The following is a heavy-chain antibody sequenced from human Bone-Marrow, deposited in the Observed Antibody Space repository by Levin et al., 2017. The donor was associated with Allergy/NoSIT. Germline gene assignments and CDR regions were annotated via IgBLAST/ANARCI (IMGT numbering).Heavy chain of an antibody. J-gene: IGHJ4*02. CDR3: AKGQVARTTARSLDY. Sequence: GESLKISCTVSGFTFSIYSINWVRQAPGKGLEWVSSITSSGGSTYCADSVKGRFTISRDNPQNTLYLQMNSLRAEDTAVYYCAKGQVARTTARSLDYWGQGTLVTVSS. V-gene: IGHV3-23*01. D-gene: IGHD1-14*01. CDR2: ITSSGGST. CDR1: GFTFSIYS.